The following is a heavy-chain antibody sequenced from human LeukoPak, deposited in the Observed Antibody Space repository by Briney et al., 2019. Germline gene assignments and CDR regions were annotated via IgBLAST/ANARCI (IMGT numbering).Heavy chain of an antibody. J-gene: IGHJ4*02. CDR1: GYPFSSFG. D-gene: IGHD1-1*01. Sequence: ASVKVSCKASGYPFSSFGISWVRQAPGQGLDWMGWISVYNGNIKHGQKFQGRVTMTTDTSTNTAYMELTSLRFDDTAVYYCARDPCGNPCFYFDLWGQGALVTVTA. CDR2: ISVYNGNI. CDR3: ARDPCGNPCFYFDL. V-gene: IGHV1-18*01.